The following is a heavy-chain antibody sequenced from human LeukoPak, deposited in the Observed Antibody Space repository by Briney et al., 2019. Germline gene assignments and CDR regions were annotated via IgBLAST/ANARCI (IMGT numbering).Heavy chain of an antibody. V-gene: IGHV4-4*07. J-gene: IGHJ5*02. CDR2: IYTSGST. D-gene: IGHD4-17*01. Sequence: SETLSLTCTVSGGSISSYYWSWIRQPAGKGLEWIGRIYTSGSTNYNPSLKSRVTMSGDTSKNQFSLTLSSVTAADTAVYYCARESTDYGDYEGSGWFDPWGPGTLVTVSS. CDR1: GGSISSYY. CDR3: ARESTDYGDYEGSGWFDP.